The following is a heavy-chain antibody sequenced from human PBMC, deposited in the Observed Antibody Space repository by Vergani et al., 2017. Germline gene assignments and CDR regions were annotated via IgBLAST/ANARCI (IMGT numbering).Heavy chain of an antibody. CDR3: AKGGGSYRIDY. CDR2: ISGSGGST. CDR1: GFTFSSYG. J-gene: IGHJ4*02. Sequence: VQLVESGGGVVQPGRSLRLSCAASGFTFSSYGMHWVRQAPGKGLEWVSAISGSGGSTYYADSVKGRFTISRDNSKNTLYLQMNSLRAEDTAVYYCAKGGGSYRIDYWGQGTLVTVSS. V-gene: IGHV3-23*04. D-gene: IGHD1-26*01.